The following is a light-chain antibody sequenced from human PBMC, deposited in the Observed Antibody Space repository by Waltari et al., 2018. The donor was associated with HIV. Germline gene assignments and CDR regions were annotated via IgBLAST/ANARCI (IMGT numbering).Light chain of an antibody. Sequence: DLVMTQSPQSLGMSLGERPNINCRASPSVLYTSNNKNYLAWYQQKPGQPPKVILYWAATRKSGVPDRFSGSGSGTNVTLTINSLQADDVADYFCQQYYSTPFTFGPGTKVDI. CDR3: QQYYSTPFT. CDR2: WAA. CDR1: PSVLYTSNNKNY. V-gene: IGKV4-1*01. J-gene: IGKJ3*01.